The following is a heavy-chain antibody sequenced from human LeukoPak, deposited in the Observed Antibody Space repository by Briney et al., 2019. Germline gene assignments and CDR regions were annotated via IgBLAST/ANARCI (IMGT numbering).Heavy chain of an antibody. CDR1: GLTFDDYG. CDR3: ARDKIVGATNLDY. D-gene: IGHD1-26*01. J-gene: IGHJ4*02. V-gene: IGHV3-7*01. CDR2: IKQDGSKK. Sequence: GGSLRLSCAASGLTFDDYGMSWVRQAPGKGLEWVANIKQDGSKKYYVDSVKARFAISRDNAKNSLYLQMNSLRAEDTAVYYCARDKIVGATNLDYWGQGTLVTVSS.